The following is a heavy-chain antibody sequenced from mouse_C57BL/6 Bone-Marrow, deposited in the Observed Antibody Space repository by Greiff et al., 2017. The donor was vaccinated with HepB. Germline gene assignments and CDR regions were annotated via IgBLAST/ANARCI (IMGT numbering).Heavy chain of an antibody. CDR3: ARRGSHGSPFAY. CDR1: GYTFTSYW. V-gene: IGHV1-64*01. D-gene: IGHD1-1*01. CDR2: IHPNSGST. Sequence: QVQLQQPGAELVKPGASVKLSCKASGYTFTSYWMHWVKQRPGQGLEWIGMIHPNSGSTNYNEKFKSKATLTVDKSSSTAYMQLSSLTSEDSAVCYCARRGSHGSPFAYWGQGTLVTVSA. J-gene: IGHJ3*01.